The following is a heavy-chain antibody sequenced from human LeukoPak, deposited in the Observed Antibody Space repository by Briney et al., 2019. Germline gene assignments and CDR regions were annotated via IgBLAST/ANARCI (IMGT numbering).Heavy chain of an antibody. CDR2: IYYSGST. CDR1: GGSISSSSYY. V-gene: IGHV4-39*07. J-gene: IGHJ5*02. Sequence: SETLSLTCTVSGGSISSSSYYWGWIRQPPGKGLEWIGSIYYSGSTYYNPSLKSRVTISVDTSKNQFSLKLSSVTAADTAVYYCARHVGFITMVRGVINNNWFDPWGQGTLVTVSS. D-gene: IGHD3-10*01. CDR3: ARHVGFITMVRGVINNNWFDP.